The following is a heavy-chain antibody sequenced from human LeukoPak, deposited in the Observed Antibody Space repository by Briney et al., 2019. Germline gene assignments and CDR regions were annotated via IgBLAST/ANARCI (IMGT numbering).Heavy chain of an antibody. Sequence: GGSLRLSCAASGFTFSSYAMSWVRQAPGKGLEWVSSISGGRSYIFYADSMKGRFTISRDNAKNSLYLQMSSLRAEDTAVYYCARGPNCSGGTCYSNYHYYGMDVWGQGTTVTVSS. CDR3: ARGPNCSGGTCYSNYHYYGMDV. CDR2: ISGGRSYI. CDR1: GFTFSSYA. D-gene: IGHD2-15*01. J-gene: IGHJ6*02. V-gene: IGHV3-21*06.